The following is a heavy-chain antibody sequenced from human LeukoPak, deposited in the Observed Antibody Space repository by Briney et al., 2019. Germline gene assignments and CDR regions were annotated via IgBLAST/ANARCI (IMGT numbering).Heavy chain of an antibody. V-gene: IGHV4-39*02. Sequence: SETLSLTCTVSGGSISSSYSWGWIRQPPGKGLEWIGNIYYSGSTYYNSSLKSRVTISVDTSKNQFSLKLSPVTAADTAVYFCARGPYSYDSSGAFDIWGQGTMVTVSS. CDR3: ARGPYSYDSSGAFDI. J-gene: IGHJ3*02. D-gene: IGHD3-22*01. CDR2: IYYSGST. CDR1: GGSISSSYS.